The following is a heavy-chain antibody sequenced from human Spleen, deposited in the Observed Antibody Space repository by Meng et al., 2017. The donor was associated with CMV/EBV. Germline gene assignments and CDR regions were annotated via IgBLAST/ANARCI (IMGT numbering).Heavy chain of an antibody. CDR3: ARDLDGMDV. V-gene: IGHV3-48*03. Sequence: GGSLRLSCAASGFAFSNYEMAWVRQGPGKGLEWVSYISPGGTTMYYADSVKGRFTISRDNAKNSLYLQMNSLRAEDTAVYYCARDLDGMDVWGQGTTVTVSS. CDR1: GFAFSNYE. J-gene: IGHJ6*02. CDR2: ISPGGTTM.